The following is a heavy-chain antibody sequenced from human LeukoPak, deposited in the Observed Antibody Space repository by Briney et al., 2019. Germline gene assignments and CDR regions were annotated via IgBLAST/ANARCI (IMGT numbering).Heavy chain of an antibody. CDR3: ARDPRYYDSSGYYYVDYYYYYGMDV. CDR1: GFTFSSYW. D-gene: IGHD3-22*01. V-gene: IGHV3-74*01. J-gene: IGHJ6*02. CDR2: INSDGSST. Sequence: SGGSLRLSCAASGFTFSSYWMHWVRQAPGKGLVWVSRINSDGSSTSYADSVKGRFTISRDNAKNTLYLQMNSLRAEDTAVYYCARDPRYYDSSGYYYVDYYYYYGMDVWGQGTTVTVSS.